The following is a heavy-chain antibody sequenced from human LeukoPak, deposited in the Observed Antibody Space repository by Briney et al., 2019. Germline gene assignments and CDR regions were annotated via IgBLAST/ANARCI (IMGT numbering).Heavy chain of an antibody. D-gene: IGHD1-14*01. J-gene: IGHJ6*02. V-gene: IGHV3-7*01. CDR1: GFTVSSIH. Sequence: GGSLRLSCAASGFTVSSIHMVWVRQAPGKGLEWVANIKQDGSEKYYVDSVKGRFTISRDNAKNSLYLEMNSLRAEDTAVYYCARDGVWNHNYYGMDVWGQGTTVTVSS. CDR3: ARDGVWNHNYYGMDV. CDR2: IKQDGSEK.